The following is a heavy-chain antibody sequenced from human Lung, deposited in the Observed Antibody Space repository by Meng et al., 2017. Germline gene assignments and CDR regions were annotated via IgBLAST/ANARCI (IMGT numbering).Heavy chain of an antibody. J-gene: IGHJ4*02. V-gene: IGHV1-18*01. D-gene: IGHD3-10*01. CDR1: DYTFTGYG. CDR2: LGAHPGDT. Sequence: HVQLLQSGAEVKQPVASVKVSCKASDYTFTGYGVCWVRQAPGQGLEWMAWLGAHPGDTSFAPKFLGRVTVTADTATATAYMELRSLRSDDTAVYYCARGTPGRSYCDYWGLGTLVTVSS. CDR3: ARGTPGRSYCDY.